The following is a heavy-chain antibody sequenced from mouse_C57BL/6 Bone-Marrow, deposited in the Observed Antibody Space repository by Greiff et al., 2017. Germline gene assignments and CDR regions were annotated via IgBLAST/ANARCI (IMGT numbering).Heavy chain of an antibody. CDR1: GYTFTSYW. J-gene: IGHJ1*03. D-gene: IGHD2-4*01. CDR2: IYPGSGST. CDR3: ATIYYDYDYWYFDV. Sequence: QVQLQQPGAELVKPGASVKMSCKASGYTFTSYWITWVKQRPGQGLEWIGDIYPGSGSTNYNEKFKSKATLTVDTSSSTAYMQLSSLTSEDSAVYYCATIYYDYDYWYFDVWGTGTTVTVSS. V-gene: IGHV1-55*01.